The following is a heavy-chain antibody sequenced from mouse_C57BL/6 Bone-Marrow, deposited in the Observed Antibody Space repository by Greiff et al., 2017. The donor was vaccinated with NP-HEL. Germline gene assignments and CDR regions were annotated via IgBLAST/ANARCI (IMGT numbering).Heavy chain of an antibody. CDR3: ARKAHYYGSGDWYFDV. D-gene: IGHD1-1*01. CDR2: IDPSDSYT. Sequence: QVQLQQPGAELVMPGASVKLSCKASGYTFTSYWMHWVKQRPGQGLEWIGEIDPSDSYTNYNQKFKGKSTLTVDKSSSTAYMQLSSLTSEDSAVYYCARKAHYYGSGDWYFDVWGTGTTVTVSS. CDR1: GYTFTSYW. V-gene: IGHV1-69*01. J-gene: IGHJ1*03.